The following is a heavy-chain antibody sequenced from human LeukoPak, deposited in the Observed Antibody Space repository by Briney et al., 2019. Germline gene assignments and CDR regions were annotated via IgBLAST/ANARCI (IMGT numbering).Heavy chain of an antibody. CDR2: MNPNSGNT. V-gene: IGHV1-8*02. CDR3: ASEVFYGDYTDY. CDR1: GGTFSSYA. D-gene: IGHD4-17*01. Sequence: ASVKVSCKASGGTFSSYAISWVRQAPGQGLEWMGWMNPNSGNTGYAQKFQGRVTMTRNTSISTAYMELSSLRSEDTAVYYCASEVFYGDYTDYWGQGTLVTVSS. J-gene: IGHJ4*02.